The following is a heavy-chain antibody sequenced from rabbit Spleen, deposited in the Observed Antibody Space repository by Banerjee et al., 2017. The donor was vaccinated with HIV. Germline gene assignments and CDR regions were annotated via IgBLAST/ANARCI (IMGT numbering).Heavy chain of an antibody. J-gene: IGHJ4*01. D-gene: IGHD1-1*01. V-gene: IGHV1S40*01. CDR1: GFSFRSSYD. CDR2: IYTGNGKT. Sequence: ESGGGLVKPGAFLTLTCTASGFSFRSSYDLCWVRQAPGKGLEWIGCIYTGNGKTYYASWAKGRFTISKASSTTVTLQMTSLTAADTATYFCARMAGPSAYLWPYYFNLWGPGTLVTVS. CDR3: ARMAGPSAYLWPYYFNL.